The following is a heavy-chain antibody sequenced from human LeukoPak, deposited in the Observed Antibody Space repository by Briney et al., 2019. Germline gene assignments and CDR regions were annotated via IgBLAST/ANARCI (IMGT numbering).Heavy chain of an antibody. CDR3: GRGTQEVSTDY. V-gene: IGHV3-21*01. CDR2: ISSSSSYI. J-gene: IGHJ4*02. D-gene: IGHD3-16*01. Sequence: GGSLRLSCAASGFTFSSYAMSWVRQAPGKGLEWVSSISSSSSYIYYADSVKGRFTISRDNAKNSLYLQMNSLRAEDTAVYYCGRGTQEVSTDYWGQGTLVTVSS. CDR1: GFTFSSYA.